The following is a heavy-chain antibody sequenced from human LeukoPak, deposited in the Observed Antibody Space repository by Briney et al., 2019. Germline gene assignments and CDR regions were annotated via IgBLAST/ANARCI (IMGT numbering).Heavy chain of an antibody. V-gene: IGHV3-33*06. D-gene: IGHD3-3*01. Sequence: GGSLRLSCAASGFTFNTHGMHWLRQAPGKGLEGVAAIWFDGSVKHYPDAVKGRFTIPRDNSLNTLYLQMNSLRVEDTAIYYCAKDTAVQFLEPAFWGQGTLVTVSS. J-gene: IGHJ4*02. CDR3: AKDTAVQFLEPAF. CDR2: IWFDGSVK. CDR1: GFTFNTHG.